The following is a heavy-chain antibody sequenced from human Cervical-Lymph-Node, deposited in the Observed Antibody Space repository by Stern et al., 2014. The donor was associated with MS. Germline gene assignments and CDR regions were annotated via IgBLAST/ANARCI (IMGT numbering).Heavy chain of an antibody. V-gene: IGHV3-33*08. Sequence: SAAPPAHPPSPLRLPCPPSGSTFSRHPTHSLRQPPGKGLEWVALIWYDGSNPYYADSVTGRFTISRDNFKNTLYLQMSSLRAEDTAVYWCASACGSGRYYFDYWGQGTLVTVSS. CDR1: GSTFSRHP. D-gene: IGHD6-25*01. CDR2: IWYDGSNP. J-gene: IGHJ4*02. CDR3: ASACGSGRYYFDY.